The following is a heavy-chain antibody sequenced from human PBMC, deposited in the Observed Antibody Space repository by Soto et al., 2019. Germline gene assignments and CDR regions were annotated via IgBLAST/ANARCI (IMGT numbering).Heavy chain of an antibody. CDR1: GDSVRNQY. V-gene: IGHV4-4*09. Sequence: QVQMQESGPGLVKPSETLSLTCTVSGDSVRNQYWSWIRRPPGRGLEWIGYIYRSGSTKYNPSLKRRLTISVDTSTNQFSLKLSSVTAADTAVYYCARTLDYGHMDVWGKGTTVTVSS. CDR2: IYRSGST. D-gene: IGHD3-16*01. CDR3: ARTLDYGHMDV. J-gene: IGHJ6*03.